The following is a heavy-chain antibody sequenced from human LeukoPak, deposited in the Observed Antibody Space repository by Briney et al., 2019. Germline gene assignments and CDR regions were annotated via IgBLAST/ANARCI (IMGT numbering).Heavy chain of an antibody. D-gene: IGHD1-1*01. CDR2: IRYDGSKT. V-gene: IGHV3-30*02. CDR3: AKDLPLHQQLPNWFDP. Sequence: GGSLRLSCAASGFTFSDYGIHWVRQAPGKGLEWVAFIRYDGSKTFYADSVKGRFTISRDNSKNTVYLQMSSLRAEDTAVYYCAKDLPLHQQLPNWFDPWGQGTLVTVSS. J-gene: IGHJ5*02. CDR1: GFTFSDYG.